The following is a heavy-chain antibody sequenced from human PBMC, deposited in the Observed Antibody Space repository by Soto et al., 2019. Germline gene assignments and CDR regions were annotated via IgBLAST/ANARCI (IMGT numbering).Heavy chain of an antibody. V-gene: IGHV4-31*03. CDR3: ARVYIVVVPAAMPIGWFDP. CDR2: IYYSGST. CDR1: GGSISSGGYY. J-gene: IGHJ5*02. D-gene: IGHD2-2*01. Sequence: SETLSLTCTVSGGSISSGGYYWSWIRQHPGKGLEWIGYIYYSGSTYYNPSLKSRVTISVDTSKNQFSLKLSSVTAADTAVYYCARVYIVVVPAAMPIGWFDPWGQGTLVTVSS.